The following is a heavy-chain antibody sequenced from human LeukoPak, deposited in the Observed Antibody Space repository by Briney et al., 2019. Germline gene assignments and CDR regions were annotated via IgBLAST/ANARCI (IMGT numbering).Heavy chain of an antibody. CDR2: INHSGST. CDR1: GRHFSGYY. CDR3: ARGRIRITIFGVVNNWFDP. Sequence: SETLSLTCAVYGRHFSGYYWSWIRQPPGKGLEWIGEINHSGSTNYNPSVKSQATISVDTSKNQFSLKLSSVTAADTAVYYCARGRIRITIFGVVNNWFDPWGQGTLVTVSS. V-gene: IGHV4-34*01. J-gene: IGHJ5*02. D-gene: IGHD3-3*01.